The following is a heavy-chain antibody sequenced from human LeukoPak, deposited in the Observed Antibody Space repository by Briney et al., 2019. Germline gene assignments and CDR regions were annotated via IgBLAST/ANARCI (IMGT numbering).Heavy chain of an antibody. CDR3: ARASLGSWFDY. V-gene: IGHV3-30*03. J-gene: IGHJ4*02. CDR1: GFTFSSYG. Sequence: GGSLRLSCAASGFTFSSYGMHWVRQAPGKGLEWVAVISYDGSNKYYADSVKGRFTISRDNSKNTLYLQMNSLRAEDTAVYYCARASLGSWFDYWGQGTLVTVSS. CDR2: ISYDGSNK. D-gene: IGHD6-13*01.